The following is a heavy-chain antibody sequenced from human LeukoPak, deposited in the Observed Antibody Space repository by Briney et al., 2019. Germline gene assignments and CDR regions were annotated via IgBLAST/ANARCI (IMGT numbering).Heavy chain of an antibody. V-gene: IGHV4-39*01. CDR1: GGSISSSSYY. D-gene: IGHD5-18*01. CDR3: ARRPSYTAMVMFDY. Sequence: SETLSLTCTVPGGSISSSSYYWGWIRQPPGKGLEWIGSIYYSGGTYYNPSLKSRVTISVDTSKNQFSLKLSSVTAADTAVYYCARRPSYTAMVMFDYWGQGTLVTVSS. CDR2: IYYSGGT. J-gene: IGHJ4*02.